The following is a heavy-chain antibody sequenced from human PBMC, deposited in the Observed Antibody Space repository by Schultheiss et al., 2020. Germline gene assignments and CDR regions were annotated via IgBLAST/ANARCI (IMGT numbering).Heavy chain of an antibody. CDR2: ISGSGGST. J-gene: IGHJ6*02. CDR3: AKGSRDYYYYGMDV. Sequence: GGSLRLSCAASGFTFSSYAMHWVRQAPGKGLEWVSAISGSGGSTYYADSVKGRFTISRDNSKNTLYLQMNSLRAEDTAVYYCAKGSRDYYYYGMDVWGQGTTVTVSS. D-gene: IGHD2-2*01. V-gene: IGHV3-23*01. CDR1: GFTFSSYA.